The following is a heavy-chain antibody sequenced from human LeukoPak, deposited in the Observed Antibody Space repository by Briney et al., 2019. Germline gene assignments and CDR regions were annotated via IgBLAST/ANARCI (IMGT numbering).Heavy chain of an antibody. J-gene: IGHJ4*02. Sequence: GGFLRLSCAASGFTFSSYAMSWVRQAPGKGLEWVSAISGSGGSTYYADSVKGRFTISRDNSKNTLYLQMNSLRAEDTAVYYCAKDSSGYYSIPVPFDYWGQGTLVTVSS. CDR3: AKDSSGYYSIPVPFDY. D-gene: IGHD3-22*01. V-gene: IGHV3-23*01. CDR2: ISGSGGST. CDR1: GFTFSSYA.